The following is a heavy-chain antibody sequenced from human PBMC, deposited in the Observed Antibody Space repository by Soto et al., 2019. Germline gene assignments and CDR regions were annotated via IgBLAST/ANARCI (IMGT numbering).Heavy chain of an antibody. CDR1: GVSFSGYY. V-gene: IGHV4-34*01. CDR3: GRGGGKTSGYDS. J-gene: IGHJ5*01. Sequence: SETRSLTCAVYGVSFSGYYWSWIRQPPGKGLEWIGEINHSGSTNYNPSLKSRVTISVDTSKNQFSLKLSSVTAADTAVYYCGRGGGKTSGYDSWGQETLFTLSS. CDR2: INHSGST. D-gene: IGHD2-2*01.